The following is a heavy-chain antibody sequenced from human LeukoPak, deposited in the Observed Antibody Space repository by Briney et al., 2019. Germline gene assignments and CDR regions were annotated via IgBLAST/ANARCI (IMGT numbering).Heavy chain of an antibody. CDR1: GGSISSSSYY. CDR3: ARPRYYYGSGATAFDY. D-gene: IGHD3-10*01. Sequence: PSETLSLTCTVSGGSISSSSYYWGWIRQPPGKGLEWIGSIYYSGSTYYNPSLKSRVTVSVDTSKNQFSLKLSSVTAADTAVYYCARPRYYYGSGATAFDYWGQGTLVTVSS. J-gene: IGHJ4*02. V-gene: IGHV4-39*07. CDR2: IYYSGST.